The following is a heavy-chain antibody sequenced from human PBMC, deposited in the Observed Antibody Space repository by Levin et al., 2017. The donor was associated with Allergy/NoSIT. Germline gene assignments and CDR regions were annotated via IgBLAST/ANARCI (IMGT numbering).Heavy chain of an antibody. CDR3: AKDTHSSSIAFEN. V-gene: IGHV3-9*01. CDR2: ITWNGGMI. Sequence: GGSLRLSCAASGFTFDDYAMHWVRQAPGKGLEWVSGITWNGGMIAYADSVKGRFTVSRDNAKNSLYMQMDSLTNEDTALYYCAKDTHSSSIAFENWGQGTMVAVSS. J-gene: IGHJ3*02. CDR1: GFTFDDYA. D-gene: IGHD1-26*01.